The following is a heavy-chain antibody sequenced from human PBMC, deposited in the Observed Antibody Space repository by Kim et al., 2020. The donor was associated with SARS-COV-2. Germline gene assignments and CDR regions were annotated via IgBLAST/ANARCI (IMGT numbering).Heavy chain of an antibody. D-gene: IGHD3-10*01. J-gene: IGHJ4*02. V-gene: IGHV4-34*01. Sequence: SETLSLTCAVYGGSFSGYYWSWIRQPPGKGLEWIGEINHSGSTNYNPSLKSRVTISVDTSKNQFSLKLSSVTAADTAVYYCARDSGSGSLFDYWGQGTLV. CDR2: INHSGST. CDR3: ARDSGSGSLFDY. CDR1: GGSFSGYY.